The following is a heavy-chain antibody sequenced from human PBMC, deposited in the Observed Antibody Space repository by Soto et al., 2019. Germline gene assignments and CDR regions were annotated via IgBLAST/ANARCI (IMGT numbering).Heavy chain of an antibody. J-gene: IGHJ6*02. CDR1: GGTFSSYA. D-gene: IGHD1-1*01. Sequence: QVQLVQSGAEVKKPGSSVKVSCKASGGTFSSYAISWVRQAPGQGLEWMGGIIPIFGTANYAQKFQGRVTITADESTSTAYMELSSLRSEDTAVYYCARGAGCPDWNYYYYGMDVWGQGTTVTVSS. V-gene: IGHV1-69*01. CDR2: IIPIFGTA. CDR3: ARGAGCPDWNYYYYGMDV.